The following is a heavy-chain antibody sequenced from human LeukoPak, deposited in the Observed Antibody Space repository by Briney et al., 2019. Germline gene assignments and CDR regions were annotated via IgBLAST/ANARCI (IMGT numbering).Heavy chain of an antibody. Sequence: PGRSLRLSCAASGFTFSSYSMNWVRQAPGKGLEWVSSISSSSSYIYYADSVKGRFTISRDNAKNSLYLQMNSLRAEDTAVYYCARDQGGTYYYGSGSPEDYYYGMDVWGQGTTVTVSS. D-gene: IGHD3-10*01. J-gene: IGHJ6*02. CDR3: ARDQGGTYYYGSGSPEDYYYGMDV. CDR1: GFTFSSYS. V-gene: IGHV3-21*01. CDR2: ISSSSSYI.